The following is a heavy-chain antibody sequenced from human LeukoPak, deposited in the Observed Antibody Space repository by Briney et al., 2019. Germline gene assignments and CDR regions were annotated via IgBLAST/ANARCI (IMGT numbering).Heavy chain of an antibody. V-gene: IGHV4-59*01. D-gene: IGHD6-13*01. Sequence: SETLSLTCTVSGVSISSYYWSWIRQPPGKGLEWIGYIYYSGSTNYNPSLKSRVTISVDTSKNPFSLKLSSVTAADTAVYYCARGYSSSWYLNWFDPWGQETLVTVSS. CDR1: GVSISSYY. CDR2: IYYSGST. CDR3: ARGYSSSWYLNWFDP. J-gene: IGHJ5*02.